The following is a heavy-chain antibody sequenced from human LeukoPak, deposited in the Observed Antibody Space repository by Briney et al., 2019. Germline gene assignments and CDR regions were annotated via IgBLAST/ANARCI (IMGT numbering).Heavy chain of an antibody. CDR2: IHPNSGGT. J-gene: IGHJ4*02. CDR1: GFTFTGYY. Sequence: GASVKVSRKASGFTFTGYYIHWVRQAPGQGLEWMGWIHPNSGGTNYAQKFQGRVTVTRDTSITTAYMELSRLTSDDTAVYYCARFSSGWYEGDYWGQGTLVTVSS. V-gene: IGHV1-2*02. D-gene: IGHD6-19*01. CDR3: ARFSSGWYEGDY.